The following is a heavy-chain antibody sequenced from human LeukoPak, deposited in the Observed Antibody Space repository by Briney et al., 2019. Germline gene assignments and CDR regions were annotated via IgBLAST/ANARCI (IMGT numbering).Heavy chain of an antibody. Sequence: SQTLFLTCTVSGGSISSGSYYWSWIRQPAGKGLEWIGRIYTSGSTNYNPSLKSRVTISVDTSKNQFSLKLSSVTAADTAVYYCAREWRTYYDILTGYPYYFDYWGQGTLVTVSS. CDR2: IYTSGST. CDR3: AREWRTYYDILTGYPYYFDY. CDR1: GGSISSGSYY. D-gene: IGHD3-9*01. J-gene: IGHJ4*02. V-gene: IGHV4-61*02.